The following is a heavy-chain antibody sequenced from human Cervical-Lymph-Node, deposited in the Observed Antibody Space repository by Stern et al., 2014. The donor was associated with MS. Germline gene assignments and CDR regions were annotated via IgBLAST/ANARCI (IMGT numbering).Heavy chain of an antibody. V-gene: IGHV5-51*01. J-gene: IGHJ4*02. Sequence: VQLVQSGPEVKRPGESLKISCQASGYTFTSYWIGGVRQMPGKGLEWIAIIFPGGSDLRYSPSFQGQVPISADKSSSTAYLQWNNLKASDTAIYYCARQRYFDYWGQGTLVTVSS. CDR2: IFPGGSDL. CDR1: GYTFTSYW. CDR3: ARQRYFDY.